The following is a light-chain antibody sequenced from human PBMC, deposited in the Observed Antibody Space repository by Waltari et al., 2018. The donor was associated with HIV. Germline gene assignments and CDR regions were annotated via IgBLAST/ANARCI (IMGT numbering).Light chain of an antibody. J-gene: IGKJ4*01. CDR3: QQLNSYPRT. CDR1: RVISSY. Sequence: DIHLTQSPSFLSASVGDRVTITCRASRVISSYLAGYQQGPGKAPKLLIYDASTLQSGVRSRFSGSGSGTDFTLTLRGLQPEDVATYYWQQLNSYPRTFGGGTKVEIK. CDR2: DAS. V-gene: IGKV1-9*01.